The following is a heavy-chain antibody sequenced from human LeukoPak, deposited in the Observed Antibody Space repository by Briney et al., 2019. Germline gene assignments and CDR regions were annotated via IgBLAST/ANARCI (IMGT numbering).Heavy chain of an antibody. Sequence: ASVKVSCKASGYTFTSYDMNWVRQATGQGLEWMGWMNPNSGNTGYAQKFQGRVTMTRNTSISTAYMELSNLRSEDAAEYYCARVAKRSLDDYGSGTDSFDIWGEGTMLTVSS. CDR3: ARVAKRSLDDYGSGTDSFDI. V-gene: IGHV1-8*02. D-gene: IGHD3-10*01. CDR1: GYTFTSYD. CDR2: MNPNSGNT. J-gene: IGHJ3*02.